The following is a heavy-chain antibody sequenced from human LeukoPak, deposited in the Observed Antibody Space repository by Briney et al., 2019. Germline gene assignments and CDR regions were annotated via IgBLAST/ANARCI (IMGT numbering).Heavy chain of an antibody. CDR3: AKDFAYYYDSSGYYYENY. V-gene: IGHV3-74*01. D-gene: IGHD3-22*01. Sequence: GGSLRLSCAASGFTYRSYWMHWVRHTPRKGLVWGSRKKGEGSSTSYADSVKGRFTMSRDNDKNTLYLQMNRVRAEDTAVYYCAKDFAYYYDSSGYYYENYWGQGTLVTVSS. CDR1: GFTYRSYW. CDR2: KKGEGSST. J-gene: IGHJ4*02.